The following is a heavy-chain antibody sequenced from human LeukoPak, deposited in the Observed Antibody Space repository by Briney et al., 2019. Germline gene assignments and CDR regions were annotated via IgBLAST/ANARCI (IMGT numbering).Heavy chain of an antibody. CDR3: ARDTYYDFWSGYYNYYYYYMDV. CDR1: GGTFSSYG. J-gene: IGHJ6*03. V-gene: IGHV1-18*01. CDR2: ISAYNGNT. D-gene: IGHD3-3*01. Sequence: ASVKVSCKASGGTFSSYGISWVRQAPGQGLEWMGWISAYNGNTNYAQKLQGRVTMTTDTSTSTAYMELRSLRSDDTAVYYCARDTYYDFWSGYYNYYYYYMDVWGKGTTVAVSS.